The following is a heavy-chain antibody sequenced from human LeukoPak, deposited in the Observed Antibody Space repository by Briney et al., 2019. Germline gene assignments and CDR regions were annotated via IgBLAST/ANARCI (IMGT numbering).Heavy chain of an antibody. CDR3: TRSPFDNISTFDN. Sequence: PGGSLRLSCAASRFTFSSYAMSWVRQAPGKGLEWVSAISGSGGSTYYADSVKGRFTVSRDNSKNTLYLQMNSLRAEDTAVYYCTRSPFDNISTFDNWGQGTLVTVSS. D-gene: IGHD3-3*02. CDR2: ISGSGGST. CDR1: RFTFSSYA. J-gene: IGHJ4*02. V-gene: IGHV3-23*01.